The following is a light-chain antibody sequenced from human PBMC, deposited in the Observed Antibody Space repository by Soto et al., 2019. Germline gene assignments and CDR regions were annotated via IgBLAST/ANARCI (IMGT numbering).Light chain of an antibody. J-gene: IGLJ1*01. Sequence: QSVLTQPPSASGTPGQRVTVSCSGSDSNIGRNVVYWYQQLPGAAPKLLVYRSDQRPSGVPDRFSGSKSDTSASLAISGLRPEDEADYYCAAWDDSLSGHYVFGTGTKLTVL. CDR1: DSNIGRNV. CDR2: RSD. CDR3: AAWDDSLSGHYV. V-gene: IGLV1-47*01.